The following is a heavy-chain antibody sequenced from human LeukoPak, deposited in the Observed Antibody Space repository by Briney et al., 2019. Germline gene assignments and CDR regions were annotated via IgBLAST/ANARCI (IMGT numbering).Heavy chain of an antibody. V-gene: IGHV1-8*01. Sequence: ASVKVSCKASGYTFTSYDINCVRQATGQGREWMGWINPNSDNTGYAQKFRCRVTMTKNNSIITAYMELSSLRSEGTAVYYCARSPSSYGSGSYDNWFDPWGQGTLVTVSS. D-gene: IGHD3-10*01. CDR3: ARSPSSYGSGSYDNWFDP. CDR2: INPNSDNT. CDR1: GYTFTSYD. J-gene: IGHJ5*02.